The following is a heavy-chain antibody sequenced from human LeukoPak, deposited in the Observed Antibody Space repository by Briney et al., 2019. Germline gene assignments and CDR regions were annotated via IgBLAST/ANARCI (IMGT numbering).Heavy chain of an antibody. Sequence: DTPSLTSTITGGEISSYYWSWIWQRSRKGLKKIGYIYYSGSTNYNPSLKSRVTISVDTSKNQFSLKLSSVTAADTAVYYCARMTTVTTGENWFDPWGQGTLVTVSS. D-gene: IGHD4-17*01. V-gene: IGHV4-59*01. CDR2: IYYSGST. CDR3: ARMTTVTTGENWFDP. J-gene: IGHJ5*02. CDR1: GGEISSYY.